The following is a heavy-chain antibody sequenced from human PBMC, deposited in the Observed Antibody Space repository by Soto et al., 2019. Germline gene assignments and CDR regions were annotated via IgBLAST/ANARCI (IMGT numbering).Heavy chain of an antibody. J-gene: IGHJ4*02. CDR2: IKSRPDGGTT. CDR1: GFIFSNAW. CDR3: TTLTTLDY. Sequence: EVQLVESGGGLVKPGGSLRLSCAASGFIFSNAWMNWVRQAPGKGLVWVGRIKSRPDGGTTDYAALVKGRFTISRDDSKNTLYLQINSLKTEDTAVYYCTTLTTLDYWGQGTLVTVSS. V-gene: IGHV3-15*07. D-gene: IGHD4-4*01.